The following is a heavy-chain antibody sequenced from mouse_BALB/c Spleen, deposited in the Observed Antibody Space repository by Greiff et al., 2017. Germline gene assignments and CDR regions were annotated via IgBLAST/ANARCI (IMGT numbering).Heavy chain of an antibody. CDR1: GFTFSSYG. CDR2: ISSGGSYT. J-gene: IGHJ4*01. V-gene: IGHV5-6*02. Sequence: DVKLVESGGDLVKPGGSLKLSCAASGFTFSSYGMSWVRQTPDKRLEWVATISSGGSYTYYPDSVKGRFTISRDNAKNTLYLQMSSLKSEDTAMYYCARSYYRYDGDAMDYWGQGTSVTVSS. CDR3: ARSYYRYDGDAMDY. D-gene: IGHD2-14*01.